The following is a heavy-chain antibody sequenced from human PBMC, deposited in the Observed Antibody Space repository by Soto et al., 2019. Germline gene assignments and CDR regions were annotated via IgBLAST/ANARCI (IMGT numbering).Heavy chain of an antibody. CDR3: AKGIVAAAANRPSDY. CDR1: GFTFSNYA. CDR2: ISVGGDIT. V-gene: IGHV3-23*01. D-gene: IGHD2-15*01. J-gene: IGHJ4*02. Sequence: GSLRLSCAGSGFTFSNYAMSWVRQIPGKGLEWVSIISVGGDITYYADSVKGRFTFSRDNSKNTVYLQMNSLRGDYTALYYCAKGIVAAAANRPSDYWGQGTQVTVSS.